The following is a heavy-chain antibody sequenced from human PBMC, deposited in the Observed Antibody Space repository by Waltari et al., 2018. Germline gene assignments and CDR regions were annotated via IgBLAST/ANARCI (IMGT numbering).Heavy chain of an antibody. Sequence: VQLVESGGGLVQPGGSLRLSCAASGFTFGTYWMTWVRQAPGKGVGWVAKIKQDGSEKGYGGSWKGRFTISRDNAKNSLFLQMSSLRAEDTAVYYCARAVLGIPETLNYWGQGTLVTVSS. CDR3: ARAVLGIPETLNY. CDR1: GFTFGTYW. CDR2: IKQDGSEK. V-gene: IGHV3-7*01. J-gene: IGHJ4*02. D-gene: IGHD3-16*01.